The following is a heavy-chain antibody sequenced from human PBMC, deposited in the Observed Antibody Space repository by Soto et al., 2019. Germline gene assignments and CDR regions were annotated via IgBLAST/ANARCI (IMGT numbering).Heavy chain of an antibody. D-gene: IGHD3-22*01. V-gene: IGHV3-21*01. Sequence: PGGSLRLSCEASGFTFSTYTMIWVRQAPGKGLEWVSSISSSSFDISYADSVKGRFTSSRDNAKSSLYLQMNSLRAEDTAVYYCARRLITSYDIRAPDYWGQGTLVTVSS. J-gene: IGHJ4*02. CDR1: GFTFSTYT. CDR2: ISSSSFDI. CDR3: ARRLITSYDIRAPDY.